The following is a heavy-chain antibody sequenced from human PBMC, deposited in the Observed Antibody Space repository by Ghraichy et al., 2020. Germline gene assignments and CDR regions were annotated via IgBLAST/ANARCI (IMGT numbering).Heavy chain of an antibody. CDR1: GGSISSYF. CDR2: IYYSGST. V-gene: IGHV4-59*01. J-gene: IGHJ4*02. D-gene: IGHD2-15*01. Sequence: SETLSLTCTVSGGSISSYFWSWIRQPPGKGLEWIGYIYYSGSTNQNPSLKSRVTISVDTSKNQFSLKLSSVTAADTAVYYCAGDFPYCSGGRCFGYWGQGTLVTVSS. CDR3: AGDFPYCSGGRCFGY.